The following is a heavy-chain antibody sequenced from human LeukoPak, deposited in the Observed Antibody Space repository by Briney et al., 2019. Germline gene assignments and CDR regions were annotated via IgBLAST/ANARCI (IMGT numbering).Heavy chain of an antibody. V-gene: IGHV3-74*01. CDR2: ITIDGRST. CDR3: VRDRAVSPFPPDAFDM. D-gene: IGHD4-17*01. CDR1: GFTFSNYW. Sequence: GGSLRLSCAASGFTFSNYWVHWVRQAPGKGLVWVSRITIDGRSTKYADSVKGRFAISRDNAKNTLYLQMNSLRAEDTAVYYCVRDRAVSPFPPDAFDMWGQGTMVTVAS. J-gene: IGHJ3*02.